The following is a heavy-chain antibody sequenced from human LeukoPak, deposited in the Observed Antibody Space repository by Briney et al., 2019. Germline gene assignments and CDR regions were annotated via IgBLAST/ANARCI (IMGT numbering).Heavy chain of an antibody. CDR2: SRDRANGYTP. D-gene: IGHD1-26*01. CDR1: GFTFSGRY. J-gene: IGHJ6*02. V-gene: IGHV3-72*01. Sequence: GGSLRLSCTASGFTFSGRYMAWVRQAPGKGLEWVGRSRDRANGYTPEYAASVRGRFTISRGDSETSMYLQMDSLKTEDSAVYYCTRGGTSSVAYYYHMDVWGQGTTVTVSS. CDR3: TRGGTSSVAYYYHMDV.